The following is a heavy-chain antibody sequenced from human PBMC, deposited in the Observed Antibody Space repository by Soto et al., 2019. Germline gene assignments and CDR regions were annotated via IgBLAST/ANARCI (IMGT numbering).Heavy chain of an antibody. CDR1: GYTFTSYD. V-gene: IGHV1-8*01. Sequence: QVQLVQSGAEVKKPGASVKVSCKASGYTFTSYDINWVRQATGQGLEWMGWMNPNSGNTGYAQKFQGRVTMTRNNSISTAYMELRSLRSEDTAVYYCARGTNDRSGYDFDYWGQGTLVPVSS. D-gene: IGHD3-22*01. J-gene: IGHJ4*02. CDR2: MNPNSGNT. CDR3: ARGTNDRSGYDFDY.